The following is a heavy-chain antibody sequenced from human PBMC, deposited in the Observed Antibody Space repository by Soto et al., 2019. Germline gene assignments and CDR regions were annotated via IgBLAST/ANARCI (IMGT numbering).Heavy chain of an antibody. CDR3: ARGGSGWYGFDYGMDV. D-gene: IGHD6-19*01. CDR2: ISSSGSTI. V-gene: IGHV3-48*03. CDR1: GFTFSSYE. J-gene: IGHJ6*02. Sequence: GGSLRLSCAASGFTFSSYEMNWVRQAPGKGLEWVSYISSSGSTIYYADSVKGRFTISRDNAKNSLYLQMNSLRAEDTAVYYCARGGSGWYGFDYGMDVWGQGTTVTVS.